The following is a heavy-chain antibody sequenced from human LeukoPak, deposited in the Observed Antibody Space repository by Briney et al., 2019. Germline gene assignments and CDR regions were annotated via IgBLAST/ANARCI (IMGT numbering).Heavy chain of an antibody. CDR2: ISSSGSTI. V-gene: IGHV3-48*03. D-gene: IGHD1-26*01. CDR3: ARDSSLVGASGC. CDR1: GFTFSSYE. Sequence: GGSLRLSCAASGFTFSSYEMNWVRQAPGKGLEWVSYISSSGSTIYYADSVKGRFTISRDNAKNSLYLQMNSLRAEDTAMYYCARDSSLVGASGCWGQGALVTVSS. J-gene: IGHJ4*02.